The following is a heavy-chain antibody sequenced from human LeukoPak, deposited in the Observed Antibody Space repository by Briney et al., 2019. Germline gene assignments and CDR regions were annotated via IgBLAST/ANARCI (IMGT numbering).Heavy chain of an antibody. CDR2: ISYDGSNK. CDR1: GFTFSSYA. Sequence: GRSLRLSCAASGFTFSSYAMHWVRQAPGKGLEWVAVISYDGSNKYYADSVKGRFTISRDNSKNTLYLQMNSLRAEDTAVYYCARGGEYKALAAAGPFHDYWGQGTLVTVSS. CDR3: ARGGEYKALAAAGPFHDY. D-gene: IGHD6-13*01. V-gene: IGHV3-30-3*01. J-gene: IGHJ4*02.